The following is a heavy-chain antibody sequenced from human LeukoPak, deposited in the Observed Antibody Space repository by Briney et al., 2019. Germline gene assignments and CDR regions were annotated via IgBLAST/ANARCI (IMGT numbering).Heavy chain of an antibody. Sequence: GGSLRLSCAASGFTFTNYAMIWVRQAPGKGLEWLSYITSSSGTVFYADSVKGRFTISRDNAKNSLYLQMNSLRAEDTAVYYCARDGGYSYGSDAFDIWGQGTMVTVSS. D-gene: IGHD5-18*01. V-gene: IGHV3-48*04. CDR1: GFTFTNYA. CDR2: ITSSSGTV. CDR3: ARDGGYSYGSDAFDI. J-gene: IGHJ3*02.